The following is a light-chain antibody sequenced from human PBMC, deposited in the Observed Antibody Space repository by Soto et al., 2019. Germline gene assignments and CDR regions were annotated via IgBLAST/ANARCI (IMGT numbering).Light chain of an antibody. CDR2: GAS. V-gene: IGKV3-11*01. Sequence: IVMTQSPATLSMSPGERATLSCRASQSLNRDLAWYQQKPGQSPRLLIFGASIRATGIPARFSGSGSGTEFTLTISSLEPEDFAVYYCQQRSNWPPNTFGGGTKVDIK. CDR1: QSLNRD. CDR3: QQRSNWPPNT. J-gene: IGKJ4*01.